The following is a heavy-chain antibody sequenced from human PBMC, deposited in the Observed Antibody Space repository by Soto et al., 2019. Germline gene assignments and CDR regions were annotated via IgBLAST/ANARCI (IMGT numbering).Heavy chain of an antibody. CDR3: ATPITGTTGFDY. J-gene: IGHJ4*02. V-gene: IGHV1-46*01. CDR2: INPSGGST. CDR1: GYTFTSYY. D-gene: IGHD1-7*01. Sequence: GASVKVSCKASGYTFTSYYMHWVRQAPGQGLEWMGIINPSGGSTSYAQKFQGGVTMTRDTSTSTVYMELSSLRSEDTAVYYCATPITGTTGFDYWGQGTLVTVSS.